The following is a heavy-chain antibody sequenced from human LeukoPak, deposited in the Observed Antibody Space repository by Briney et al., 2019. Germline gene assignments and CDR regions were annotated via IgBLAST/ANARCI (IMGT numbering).Heavy chain of an antibody. CDR1: GFTLSRTY. V-gene: IGHV3-66*01. CDR3: ARDPSGTGTGFDI. D-gene: IGHD3/OR15-3a*01. Sequence: GGSLRLSCAALGFTLSRTYMRWVRQAPGKGLEWVSVIYEGGDIYYADSVRGRFAISRDNSKNTVYLQMNGLRGEDTAVYYCARDPSGTGTGFDIWGQGTMVTVSS. CDR2: IYEGGDI. J-gene: IGHJ3*02.